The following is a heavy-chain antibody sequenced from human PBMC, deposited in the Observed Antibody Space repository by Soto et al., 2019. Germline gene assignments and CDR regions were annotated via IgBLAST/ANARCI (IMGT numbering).Heavy chain of an antibody. CDR1: GGTFSSYA. CDR3: ARPDYDFWSGYYDPGYYGMDV. J-gene: IGHJ6*02. Sequence: QVQLVQSGAEVKKPGSSVKVSCKASGGTFSSYAISWVRQAPGQGLEWMGGIIPIFGTANYGQKFQGRVTITAHKSTSTAYMEVSSLRSEDTAVYYCARPDYDFWSGYYDPGYYGMDVWGQGATVTVSS. D-gene: IGHD3-3*01. CDR2: IIPIFGTA. V-gene: IGHV1-69*06.